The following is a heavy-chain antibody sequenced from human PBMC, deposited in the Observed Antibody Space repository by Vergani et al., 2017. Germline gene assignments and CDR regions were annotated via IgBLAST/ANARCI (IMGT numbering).Heavy chain of an antibody. V-gene: IGHV3-15*07. CDR3: TTDPRYCGDVSCYWLSDRHYYGMDV. J-gene: IGHJ6*02. D-gene: IGHD2-21*01. CDR1: GFSFRNDW. CDR2: IKRTFDRGNT. Sequence: EVQLVESGGGFVKPGGSLRLSCVASGFSFRNDWMNWVRRTPGKGLEWVGRIKRTFDRGNTDYAAAVQGRFTISRADSKNTLFLQMKDLKTEDIGVYYCTTDPRYCGDVSCYWLSDRHYYGMDVWGQGTTVTVSS.